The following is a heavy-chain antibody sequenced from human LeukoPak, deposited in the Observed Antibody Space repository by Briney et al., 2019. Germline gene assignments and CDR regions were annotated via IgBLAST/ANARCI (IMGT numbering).Heavy chain of an antibody. Sequence: PSETLSLTCSVSGGSISSGGYYWSWIRQHPGKGLEWIGYIYYSGSTYYNPSLKSRVTISVDTSKNQFSLKLSSVTAADTAVYYCARERLGCSSTSCYPDAFDSWGQGTMVTVSS. D-gene: IGHD2-2*01. J-gene: IGHJ3*02. V-gene: IGHV4-31*03. CDR2: IYYSGST. CDR3: ARERLGCSSTSCYPDAFDS. CDR1: GGSISSGGYY.